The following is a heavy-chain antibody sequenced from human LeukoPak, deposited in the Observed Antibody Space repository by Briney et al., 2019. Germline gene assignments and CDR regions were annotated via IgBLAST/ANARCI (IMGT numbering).Heavy chain of an antibody. V-gene: IGHV3-23*01. D-gene: IGHD3/OR15-3a*01. Sequence: GGSLRLSCAASGFRFSSYGMSWVRQAPGKGLEWVSTIGTSVGSTFYADSVKGRFTISRNNSKSTPYVQMNSLRVEDTAVYYCAKRGTGYHFDYWGQGTLVTVSS. J-gene: IGHJ4*02. CDR2: IGTSVGST. CDR3: AKRGTGYHFDY. CDR1: GFRFSSYG.